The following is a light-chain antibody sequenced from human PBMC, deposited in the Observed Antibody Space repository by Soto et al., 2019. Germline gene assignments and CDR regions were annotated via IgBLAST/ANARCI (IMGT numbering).Light chain of an antibody. CDR1: QSVSSY. CDR2: DAS. CDR3: QQYNNWPPWT. V-gene: IGKV3-11*01. Sequence: EIVLTQSPATLSFSPGERATLSCRASQSVSSYLAWYQQKPGQAPRLLIYDASNRATGIPARFSGSGSGTDFTLTISSLEPEDFAVYYCQQYNNWPPWTFGQGTKVDI. J-gene: IGKJ1*01.